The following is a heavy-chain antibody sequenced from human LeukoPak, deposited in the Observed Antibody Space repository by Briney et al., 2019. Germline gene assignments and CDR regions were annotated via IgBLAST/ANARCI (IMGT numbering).Heavy chain of an antibody. J-gene: IGHJ3*02. CDR3: ARYDADYYDSSGLRAFDI. V-gene: IGHV4-4*07. D-gene: IGHD3-22*01. Sequence: SETLSLTCTVSGGSISSYYWSWIRQPAGKGLEWIGRIYTSGSTNYNPSLKSRVTMSVDTSKSQFSLKLSSVTAADTAVYYCARYDADYYDSSGLRAFDIWGQGTMVTVSS. CDR2: IYTSGST. CDR1: GGSISSYY.